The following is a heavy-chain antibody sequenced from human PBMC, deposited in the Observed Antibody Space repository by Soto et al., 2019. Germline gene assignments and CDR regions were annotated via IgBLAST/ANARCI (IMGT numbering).Heavy chain of an antibody. CDR1: GFTFSNAW. J-gene: IGHJ4*02. CDR2: SKSKTDSGTT. V-gene: IGHV3-15*01. Sequence: GGPLRLSCAASGFTFSNAWMSWVRQAPGKGLEWVGRSKSKTDSGTTDYAAPVKGRFTISRDDSKNTLYLQMNSLKTEDTAVYYCTTDREGTPGDYWGQGTLVTVSS. CDR3: TTDREGTPGDY. D-gene: IGHD1-1*01.